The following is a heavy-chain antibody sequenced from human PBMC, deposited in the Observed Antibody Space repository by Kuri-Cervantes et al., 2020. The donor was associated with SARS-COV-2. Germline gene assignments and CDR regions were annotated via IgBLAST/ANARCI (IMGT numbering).Heavy chain of an antibody. J-gene: IGHJ5*02. CDR2: IYYSGST. Sequence: TRAGGSISSYHWSWIRQPPGKGLEWIGYIYYSGSTDYNPSLKSRVTISVDTSKNQFSPKLSSVTAADTAVYYCAREAYSSSKNWFDPWGQGTLVTVSS. CDR1: GGSISSYH. D-gene: IGHD6-13*01. CDR3: AREAYSSSKNWFDP. V-gene: IGHV4-59*01.